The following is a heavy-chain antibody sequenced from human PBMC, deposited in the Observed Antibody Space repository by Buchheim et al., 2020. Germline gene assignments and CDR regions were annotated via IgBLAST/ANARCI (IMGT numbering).Heavy chain of an antibody. D-gene: IGHD5-24*01. CDR2: ISYDGSNK. CDR1: GFTFSSYG. J-gene: IGHJ4*02. CDR3: ARGGYRWLLDY. V-gene: IGHV3-30*03. Sequence: QVQLVESGGGVVQPGRSLRLSCAASGFTFSSYGMYWVRQAPGKGLEWVAVISYDGSNKYYADSVKGRFTISRDNSKNTLYLQMNSLRAEDTAVYYCARGGYRWLLDYWGQGTL.